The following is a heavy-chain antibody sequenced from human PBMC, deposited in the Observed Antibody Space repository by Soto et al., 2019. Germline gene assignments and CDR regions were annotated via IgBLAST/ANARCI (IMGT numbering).Heavy chain of an antibody. CDR2: ISWNSRNI. V-gene: IGHV3-9*01. J-gene: IGHJ6*02. CDR3: AKDIARYQLVLITEGMDV. Sequence: GGSLRLSCAASGFSFEDYGMHWVRQAPGKGLEWVSSISWNSRNIAYADSVKGRFTVSRDNAKNSLYLQMNSLRPEDTALYYCAKDIARYQLVLITEGMDVWGQGTTVTVSS. CDR1: GFSFEDYG. D-gene: IGHD3-10*01.